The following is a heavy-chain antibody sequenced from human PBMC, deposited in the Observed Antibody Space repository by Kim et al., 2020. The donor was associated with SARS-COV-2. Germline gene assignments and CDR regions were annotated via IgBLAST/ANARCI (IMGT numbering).Heavy chain of an antibody. Sequence: SETLSLTCTVSGGSISSSSYYWGWIRQPPGKGLEWVGSVYYNGSTYYNPSINSRVTISVDTSKNQFSLKLSSVTAADTAVYYCARDTFITMIVVAQGYYDGMDAWGQGTPVTVSS. CDR3: ARDTFITMIVVAQGYYDGMDA. D-gene: IGHD3-22*01. J-gene: IGHJ6*02. V-gene: IGHV4-39*02. CDR1: GGSISSSSYY. CDR2: VYYNGST.